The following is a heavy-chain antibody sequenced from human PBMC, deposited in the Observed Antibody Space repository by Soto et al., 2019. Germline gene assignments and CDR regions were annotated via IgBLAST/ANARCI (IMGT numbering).Heavy chain of an antibody. CDR1: GYTFTSYD. CDR2: MNPNSGNT. D-gene: IGHD6-13*01. Sequence: QVQLVQSGAEVKKPGASVKVSCKASGYTFTSYDINWVRQATGQGLEWMGWMNPNSGNTGYAQKFQGRVTMTRNTSISTAYMELSSLRSEDTAVYYCARSAAQQQLVYRAFDIWGQGTMVTVSS. J-gene: IGHJ3*02. CDR3: ARSAAQQQLVYRAFDI. V-gene: IGHV1-8*01.